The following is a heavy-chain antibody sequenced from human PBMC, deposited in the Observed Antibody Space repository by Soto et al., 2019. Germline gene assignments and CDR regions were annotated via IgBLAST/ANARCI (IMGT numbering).Heavy chain of an antibody. D-gene: IGHD6-13*01. CDR2: IYPGDSDT. Sequence: GESLKISCKGPGYSFTSYWIGWVRQMPGKGLEWMGIIYPGDSDTRYSPSFQGQVPISADKSISTAYLQWSSLKAADTTMYYCARTETIAAAGSFDYWGQGTLVTVSS. CDR3: ARTETIAAAGSFDY. CDR1: GYSFTSYW. V-gene: IGHV5-51*01. J-gene: IGHJ4*02.